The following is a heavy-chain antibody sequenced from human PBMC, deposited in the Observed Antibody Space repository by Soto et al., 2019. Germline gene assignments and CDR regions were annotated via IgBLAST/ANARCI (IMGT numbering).Heavy chain of an antibody. D-gene: IGHD3-16*02. Sequence: QVQLVESGGGVVQPGRSLRLSCAASGFTFSSYGMHWVRQAPGKGLEWVAVISYDGRDKYYADSVKGRFTISRDNPKNTLNLQMNSLRADDTAVYYCAKALGELSPESYDYWGQGTLITVSS. V-gene: IGHV3-30*18. CDR1: GFTFSSYG. J-gene: IGHJ4*02. CDR3: AKALGELSPESYDY. CDR2: ISYDGRDK.